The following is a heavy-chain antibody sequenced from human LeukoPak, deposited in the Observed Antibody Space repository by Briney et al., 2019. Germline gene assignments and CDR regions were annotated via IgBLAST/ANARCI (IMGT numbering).Heavy chain of an antibody. CDR3: ASRDYYDSSAYPYDAFDI. Sequence: PSETLSLTCAVYGGSFSGYYWSWIRQPPGKGLEWIGEINHSGSTNYNPSLKSRVTISVDTSKNQFSLKLSSVTAADTAVYYCASRDYYDSSAYPYDAFDIWGQGTMVTVSS. J-gene: IGHJ3*02. D-gene: IGHD3-22*01. V-gene: IGHV4-34*01. CDR1: GGSFSGYY. CDR2: INHSGST.